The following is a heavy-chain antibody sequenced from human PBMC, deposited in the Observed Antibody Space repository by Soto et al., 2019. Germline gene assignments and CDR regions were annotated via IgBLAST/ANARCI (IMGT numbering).Heavy chain of an antibody. V-gene: IGHV1-2*04. Sequence: GASVKVSCKASGYTFTGYYMHWVRQAPGQGLEWMGWINPNSGGTNYAQKFQGWVTMTRDTSISTAYMELSRLRSDDTAVYYCARDQYGSGSYPSPRIYYYYYGMDVWGQGTTVTVSS. J-gene: IGHJ6*02. CDR3: ARDQYGSGSYPSPRIYYYYYGMDV. CDR2: INPNSGGT. D-gene: IGHD3-10*01. CDR1: GYTFTGYY.